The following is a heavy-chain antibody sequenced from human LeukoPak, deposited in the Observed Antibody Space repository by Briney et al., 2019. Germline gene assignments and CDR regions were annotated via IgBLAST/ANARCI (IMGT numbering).Heavy chain of an antibody. Sequence: GGSLRLSCAASGFTFSSYGMHWVRQAPGKGLEWVAFIRYDGSNKYYADSVKGRFTISRDNSKNTLYLQMNSLRAEDTAVYYCAKDESRSPTYCSGGSCYNYYYYMDVWGKGTTVTVSS. CDR3: AKDESRSPTYCSGGSCYNYYYYMDV. CDR2: IRYDGSNK. V-gene: IGHV3-30*02. CDR1: GFTFSSYG. J-gene: IGHJ6*03. D-gene: IGHD2-15*01.